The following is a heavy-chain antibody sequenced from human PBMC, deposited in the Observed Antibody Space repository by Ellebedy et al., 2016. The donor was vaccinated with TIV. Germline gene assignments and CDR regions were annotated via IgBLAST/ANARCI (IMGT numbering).Heavy chain of an antibody. CDR2: IKSKTDGGTT. V-gene: IGHV3-15*01. Sequence: GESLKISCAASGFIFSNAWMSWVRQAPGKGLEWVGRIKSKTDGGTTDYAAPVKGRFTISRDDSKNTLYLQMNSLKTEDTAVYYCTTQVLRYFGRTRYFDYWGQGTLVTVSS. D-gene: IGHD3-9*01. J-gene: IGHJ4*02. CDR1: GFIFSNAW. CDR3: TTQVLRYFGRTRYFDY.